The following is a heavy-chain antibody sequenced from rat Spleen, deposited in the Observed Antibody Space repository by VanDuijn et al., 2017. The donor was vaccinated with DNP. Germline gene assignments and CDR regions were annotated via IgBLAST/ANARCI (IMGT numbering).Heavy chain of an antibody. D-gene: IGHD1-1*01. J-gene: IGHJ3*01. Sequence: EVQLVESGGGLVQPGRSLKVSCAASGFSFTNYNMAWVRQAPTKDLEWVAIISTTGGKTDYRDSVKGRFTVSRDNARSTLYLQMNSLRSEDTATYYCTELPSYYEAWFAYWGHGALVTVSS. CDR3: TELPSYYEAWFAY. CDR2: ISTTGGKT. V-gene: IGHV5-25*01. CDR1: GFSFTNYN.